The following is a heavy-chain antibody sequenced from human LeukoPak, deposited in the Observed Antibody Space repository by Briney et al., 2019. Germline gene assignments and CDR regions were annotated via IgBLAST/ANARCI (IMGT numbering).Heavy chain of an antibody. J-gene: IGHJ4*01. CDR3: ARDGTAAGLYFDL. CDR2: IRQDGGEK. V-gene: IGHV3-7*01. CDR1: GFTFTDYW. D-gene: IGHD6-13*01. Sequence: GGSLRLSCAVSGFTFTDYWMNWVRQAPGKGLVWVASIRQDGGEKYYVDSVKGRFTISRDNTKNSLYLQMSALRAEDTAVYYCARDGTAAGLYFDLWGQGTLVTVSS.